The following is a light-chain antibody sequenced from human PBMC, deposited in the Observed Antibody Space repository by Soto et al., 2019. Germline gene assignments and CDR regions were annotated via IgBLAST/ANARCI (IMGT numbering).Light chain of an antibody. V-gene: IGLV2-14*01. CDR2: DVN. CDR3: CSYTSSSTYV. CDR1: SSDVGGYNY. J-gene: IGLJ1*01. Sequence: QSVLTQPASVSGSPGQSITISCTGTSSDVGGYNYVSWYQQHPGKAPKLMIFDVNNRPSGVSNRFSGSKSGNTVSLTISGLQAEDEADYYCCSYTSSSTYVFGTGTKLTVL.